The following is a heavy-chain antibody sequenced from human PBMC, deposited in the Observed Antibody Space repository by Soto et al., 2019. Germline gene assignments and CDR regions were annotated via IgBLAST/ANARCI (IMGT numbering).Heavy chain of an antibody. CDR2: INHSGGT. Sequence: PSETLSLTCAVYGGSFSGYYWSWIRQPPGKGLEWIGEINHSGGTNYNPSLKSRVTISVDTSKNQFSLKLSSVTAADTAVYYCARGGGRIVVVVAATGWFDPWGQGTLVTVSS. CDR1: GGSFSGYY. V-gene: IGHV4-34*01. D-gene: IGHD2-15*01. CDR3: ARGGGRIVVVVAATGWFDP. J-gene: IGHJ5*02.